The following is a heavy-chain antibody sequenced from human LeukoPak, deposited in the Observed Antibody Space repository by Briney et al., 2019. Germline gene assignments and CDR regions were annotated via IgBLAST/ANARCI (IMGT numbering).Heavy chain of an antibody. J-gene: IGHJ4*02. D-gene: IGHD6-19*01. CDR1: GGSISSSSYY. CDR2: IYYSGST. Sequence: PSETLSFTGTVSGGSISSSSYYWGWIRQPPGRGLEWIGSIYYSGSTYYNPSLKSRVTISVDTSKNQFSLKLSSVTAADTAVYYCARGKRNSRIAVAGTFDYWGRGTLVTVSS. CDR3: ARGKRNSRIAVAGTFDY. V-gene: IGHV4-39*07.